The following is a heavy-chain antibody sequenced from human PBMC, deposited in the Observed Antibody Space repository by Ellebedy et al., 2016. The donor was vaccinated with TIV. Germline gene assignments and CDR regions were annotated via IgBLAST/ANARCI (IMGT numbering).Heavy chain of an antibody. Sequence: MPSETLSLTCTVSGASLIPHYWSWFRQPPGRRPEWIGYIYYRGDTNYNPSLKTRVTISVDTSKNQFSLNLTSVTAADTAVYYCARHGGSTPFDPWGQGILVTVSS. CDR3: ARHGGSTPFDP. CDR1: GASLIPHY. CDR2: IYYRGDT. V-gene: IGHV4-59*08. D-gene: IGHD2-2*01. J-gene: IGHJ5*02.